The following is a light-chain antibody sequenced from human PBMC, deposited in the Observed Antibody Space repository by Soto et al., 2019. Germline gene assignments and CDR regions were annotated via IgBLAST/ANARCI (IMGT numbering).Light chain of an antibody. CDR3: QQYGYWPPA. Sequence: EIVMTQSPATLSVSPGERATLSCRARQSVSSNLAWYQQKPGQAPRLLIFGASTRATGIPARFSGSGAGTDFTLTISSLQAEDFALYYCQQYGYWPPAFGPGTKVDIK. CDR1: QSVSSN. J-gene: IGKJ3*01. CDR2: GAS. V-gene: IGKV3-15*01.